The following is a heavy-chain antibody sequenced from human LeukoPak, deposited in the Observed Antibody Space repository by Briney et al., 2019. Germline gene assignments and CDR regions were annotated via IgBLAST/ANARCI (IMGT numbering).Heavy chain of an antibody. Sequence: ASVKVSCKASGYTFTSYDINWVRQATGQGLEWMGWMNPNSGNTGYAQKFQGRVTMTRNTSISTAYMELSSLRSEDTAVYYCARGSRITMVRGVIGPGLYNWFDPWGQGTLVTVSS. J-gene: IGHJ5*02. CDR3: ARGSRITMVRGVIGPGLYNWFDP. CDR1: GYTFTSYD. CDR2: MNPNSGNT. V-gene: IGHV1-8*01. D-gene: IGHD3-10*01.